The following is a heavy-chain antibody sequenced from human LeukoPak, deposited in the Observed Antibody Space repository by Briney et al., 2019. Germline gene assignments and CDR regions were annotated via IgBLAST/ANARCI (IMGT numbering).Heavy chain of an antibody. CDR3: AKDLPDGDRTPYYYYYGMDV. Sequence: PGGSLRLSCAASGFTFSSYGMHWVRQAPGKGLEWVAVISYDGSNIYYADSVKGRFTISRDNSKNTLYLQMNSLRAEDTAVYYCAKDLPDGDRTPYYYYYGMDVWGQGTTVTVSS. CDR1: GFTFSSYG. CDR2: ISYDGSNI. D-gene: IGHD4-17*01. J-gene: IGHJ6*02. V-gene: IGHV3-30*18.